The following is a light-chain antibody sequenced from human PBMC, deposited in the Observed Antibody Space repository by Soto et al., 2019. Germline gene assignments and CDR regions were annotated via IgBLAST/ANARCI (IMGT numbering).Light chain of an antibody. V-gene: IGKV3-20*01. J-gene: IGKJ1*01. CDR2: GAS. CDR3: EHYCSSPWT. Sequence: EIVLTQSPGTLSLSPGERATLSCRASQSVSSSYLAWYQQKPGQAPRPLIYGASSRAIGIPDRFSGSGSGTDFTLTISRLEPEGFAVYYCEHYCSSPWTFGQGTKVEIK. CDR1: QSVSSSY.